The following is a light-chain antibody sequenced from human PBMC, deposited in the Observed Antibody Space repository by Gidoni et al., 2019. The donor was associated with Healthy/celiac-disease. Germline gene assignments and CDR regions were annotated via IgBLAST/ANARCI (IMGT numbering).Light chain of an antibody. CDR1: QSISSW. Sequence: DIQMTQSPSTLSASVGDRVTITCRASQSISSWLAWYQQKPGKAPKLLIYKASSLESGVPSRFSGSGSGTEFTLTISSLQPDDFATYYCHQYNSYSHLTFGGGTKVEIK. CDR2: KAS. J-gene: IGKJ4*01. CDR3: HQYNSYSHLT. V-gene: IGKV1-5*03.